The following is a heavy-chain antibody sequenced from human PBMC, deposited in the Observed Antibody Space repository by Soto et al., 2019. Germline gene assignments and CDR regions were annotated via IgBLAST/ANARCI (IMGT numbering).Heavy chain of an antibody. CDR2: IYPVASDT. CDR1: GYRFTSYS. CDR3: ARAVAARPIYYGMDV. J-gene: IGHJ6*02. D-gene: IGHD6-6*01. V-gene: IGHV5-51*01. Sequence: PGQSLKISCKGSGYRFTSYSIGWVRQMPGKGLEWMGSIYPVASDTRYSPSFQGQVTISAYKSISTAYLQWSSLKASDTAMYYCARAVAARPIYYGMDVWGQGTSVTVS.